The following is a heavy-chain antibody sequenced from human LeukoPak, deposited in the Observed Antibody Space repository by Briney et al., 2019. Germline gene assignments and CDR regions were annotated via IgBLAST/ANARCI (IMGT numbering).Heavy chain of an antibody. CDR3: ARVLPVYYGMDV. Sequence: SETLSLTCAVSGGSISSGGYSWSWIRQPPGKGLEWIGYIYHSGSTYCNPSLKSRVTISVDRSKNQFSLKLSSVTAADTAVYYCARVLPVYYGMDVWGQGTTVTVSS. V-gene: IGHV4-30-2*01. CDR1: GGSISSGGYS. J-gene: IGHJ6*02. CDR2: IYHSGST. D-gene: IGHD3-3*01.